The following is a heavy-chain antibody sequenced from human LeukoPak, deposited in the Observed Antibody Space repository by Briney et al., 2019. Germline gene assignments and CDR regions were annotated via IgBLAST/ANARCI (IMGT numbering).Heavy chain of an antibody. CDR2: INPSGGST. J-gene: IGHJ4*02. CDR3: ATRNGDFWSGYSGYFDY. CDR1: GYTFTSYY. V-gene: IGHV1-46*01. D-gene: IGHD3-3*01. Sequence: ASVKVSCKASGYTFTSYYMHWVRQAPGQGLEWMGIINPSGGSTSYVQKFQGRVTMTRDTSTSTVYMELSSLRSEDTAVYYCATRNGDFWSGYSGYFDYWGQGTLVTVSS.